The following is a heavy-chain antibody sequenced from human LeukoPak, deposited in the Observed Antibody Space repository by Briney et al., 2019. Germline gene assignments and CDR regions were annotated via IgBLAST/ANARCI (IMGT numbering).Heavy chain of an antibody. V-gene: IGHV4-34*01. CDR2: INHSGST. CDR1: GGSFSGYY. J-gene: IGHJ6*02. Sequence: SETLSLTCAVYGGSFSGYYWSWIRQPPGKGLEWIGEINHSGSTNYNPSLKSRVTISVDTSKNQFSLKLSSVTAADTAVYYCAITLPISYYYYYGMDVWGQGTTVTVSS. D-gene: IGHD3-3*02. CDR3: AITLPISYYYYYGMDV.